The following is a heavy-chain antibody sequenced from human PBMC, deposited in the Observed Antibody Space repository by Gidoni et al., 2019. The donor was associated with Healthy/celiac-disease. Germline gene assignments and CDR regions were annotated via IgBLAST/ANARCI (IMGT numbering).Heavy chain of an antibody. CDR3: ARVVGSSWAPPNWFDP. D-gene: IGHD6-13*01. CDR1: GGSISSSSYY. V-gene: IGHV4-39*07. CDR2: IYYSGST. Sequence: QLQLQESGPGLVKPSETLSLTCTVSGGSISSSSYYWGWIRQPPGKGLEWIGSIYYSGSTYYNPSLKSRVTISVDTSKNQFSLKLSSVTAADTAVYYCARVVGSSWAPPNWFDPWGQGTLVTVSS. J-gene: IGHJ5*02.